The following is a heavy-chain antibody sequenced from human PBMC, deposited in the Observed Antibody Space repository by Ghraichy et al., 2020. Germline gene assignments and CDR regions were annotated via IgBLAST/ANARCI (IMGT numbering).Heavy chain of an antibody. V-gene: IGHV1-46*01. J-gene: IGHJ6*02. D-gene: IGHD4-23*01. CDR1: GYSLTSHY. Sequence: ASVKVSCKASGYSLTSHYIHWVRQAPGQGLEWMGIINPNDGITSYIQKFRGRVSMTRDTSTSTVNMELSSLRSEDTVVYYCARDQNGGHYGMDVWGQGTTVTGSS. CDR2: INPNDGIT. CDR3: ARDQNGGHYGMDV.